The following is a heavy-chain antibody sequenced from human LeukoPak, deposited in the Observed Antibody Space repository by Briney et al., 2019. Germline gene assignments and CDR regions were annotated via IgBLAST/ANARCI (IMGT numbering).Heavy chain of an antibody. Sequence: GGSLRLSCGASGFTFNDYYMTWIRQAPGKGLEWVSYISTHGSIIYYADSVKGRFTISRDNAKNSLYLQMNTLRAEDTAVYYCARVGLNDYGSGTYADYWGQGTLVTVSS. V-gene: IGHV3-11*04. CDR1: GFTFNDYY. J-gene: IGHJ4*02. D-gene: IGHD3-10*01. CDR3: ARVGLNDYGSGTYADY. CDR2: ISTHGSII.